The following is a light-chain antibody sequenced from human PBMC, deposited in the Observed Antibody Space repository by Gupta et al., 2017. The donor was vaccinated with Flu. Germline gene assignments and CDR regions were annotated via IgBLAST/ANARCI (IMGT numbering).Light chain of an antibody. CDR2: GNN. J-gene: IGLJ1*01. CDR1: SSNFGAGYD. CDR3: QSYDSSPSGYYV. Sequence: QSVLTQPPSVSGAPGQTVTISGTGGSSNFGAGYDVHWFQQLPGAAPKLLIYGNNNRPSGVPERFSGSKSGTSASLAITGLQAEDEADYYCQSYDSSPSGYYVFGAGTKVTVL. V-gene: IGLV1-40*01.